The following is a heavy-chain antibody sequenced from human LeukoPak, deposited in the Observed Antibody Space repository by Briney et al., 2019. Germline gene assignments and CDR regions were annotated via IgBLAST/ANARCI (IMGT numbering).Heavy chain of an antibody. CDR1: GYTFTSYY. J-gene: IGHJ4*02. V-gene: IGHV1-46*01. CDR2: INPSGGST. D-gene: IGHD3-22*01. Sequence: ASVKVSCKASGYTFTSYYMHWVRQAPGQGLEWMGIINPSGGSTSCAQKFQGRVTMTRDMSTSTVYMELSSLRSEDTAVYYCARDLPSVYDSSGYRDYWGQGTLVTVSS. CDR3: ARDLPSVYDSSGYRDY.